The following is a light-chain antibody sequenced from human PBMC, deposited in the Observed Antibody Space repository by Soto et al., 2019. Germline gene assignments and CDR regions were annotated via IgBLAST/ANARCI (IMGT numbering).Light chain of an antibody. CDR3: SSYASSSTYV. V-gene: IGLV2-14*01. J-gene: IGLJ1*01. CDR2: EVS. CDR1: SSDVGGYNY. Sequence: QSALTQPASVSGSPGQSITISCTGTSSDVGGYNYVSWYQQHRGKAPKLMIYEVSNRPSGVSNRFSGSKSGNTASLTISGLPAEDEADYYCSSYASSSTYVFGTGTKLTVL.